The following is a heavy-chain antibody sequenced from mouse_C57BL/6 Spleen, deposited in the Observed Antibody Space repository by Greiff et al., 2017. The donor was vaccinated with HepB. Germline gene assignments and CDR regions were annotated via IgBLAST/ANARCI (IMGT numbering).Heavy chain of an antibody. CDR1: GYTFTDYN. Sequence: QLQQSGPELVKPGASVKIPCKASGYTFTDYNMDWVKQSHGKSLEWIGDINPNNGGTIYNQKFKGKATLTVDKSSSTAYMELRSLTSEDTAVYYCARTDYYGSSPYAMDYWGQGTSVTVSS. CDR3: ARTDYYGSSPYAMDY. CDR2: INPNNGGT. D-gene: IGHD1-1*01. V-gene: IGHV1-18*01. J-gene: IGHJ4*01.